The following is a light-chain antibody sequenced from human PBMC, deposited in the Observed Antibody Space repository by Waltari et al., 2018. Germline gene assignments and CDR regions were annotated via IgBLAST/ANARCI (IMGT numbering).Light chain of an antibody. CDR3: QQGITVPWT. CDR2: GAS. Sequence: DIQMTQSPSSVSASVGDRVTITCRAGQNIRSWLAWYQQRPGEAPKLLIYGASSLQRGVSSRFSGSGSGTDFTLTISSLQPEDSATYYCQQGITVPWTFGQGTKVEV. CDR1: QNIRSW. V-gene: IGKV1-12*01. J-gene: IGKJ1*01.